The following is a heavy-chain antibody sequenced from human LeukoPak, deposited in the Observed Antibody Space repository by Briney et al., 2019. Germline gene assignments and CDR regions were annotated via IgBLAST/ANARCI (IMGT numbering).Heavy chain of an antibody. V-gene: IGHV3-48*02. CDR1: GFMFSSDW. CDR3: ARIRPGYYFDY. CDR2: ITSSSKTI. J-gene: IGHJ4*02. Sequence: GGSLRLSCAASGFMFSSDWMHWVRQAPGKGLEWVSYITSSSKTIYYSDSVRGRFTISRDNAKNSLFLQMSSLRDEDTAVYYCARIRPGYYFDYWGQGTLVTVSS.